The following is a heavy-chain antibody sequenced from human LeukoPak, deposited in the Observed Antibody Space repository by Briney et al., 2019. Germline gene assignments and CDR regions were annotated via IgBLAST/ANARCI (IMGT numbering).Heavy chain of an antibody. D-gene: IGHD3-3*01. Sequence: KTSETLSLTCAVYGGSFSGYYWSWIRQPPGKGLEWIGEINHSGSTNYNPSLKSRVTISVDTSKNQFSLKLSSVTAADTAVYYCARAPRGDNVLRFLEWLPSPDPVPFDYWGQGTLVTVSS. V-gene: IGHV4-34*01. CDR3: ARAPRGDNVLRFLEWLPSPDPVPFDY. CDR1: GGSFSGYY. CDR2: INHSGST. J-gene: IGHJ4*02.